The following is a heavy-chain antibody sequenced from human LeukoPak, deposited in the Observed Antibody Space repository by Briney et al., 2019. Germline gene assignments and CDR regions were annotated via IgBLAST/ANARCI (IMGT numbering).Heavy chain of an antibody. V-gene: IGHV3-21*01. Sequence: GGSLRLSCAATGFTFSSYAMTWVRQAPGKGLEWVSSISSSSSYIYYADSVKGRFTISRDNAKNSLYLQMNSLRAEDTAVYYCARDRIYDPPDYWGQGTLVTVSS. CDR1: GFTFSSYA. CDR3: ARDRIYDPPDY. J-gene: IGHJ4*02. D-gene: IGHD5/OR15-5a*01. CDR2: ISSSSSYI.